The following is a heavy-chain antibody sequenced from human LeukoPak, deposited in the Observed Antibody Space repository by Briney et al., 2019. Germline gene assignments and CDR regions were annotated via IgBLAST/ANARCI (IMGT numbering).Heavy chain of an antibody. J-gene: IGHJ6*02. D-gene: IGHD3-10*01. CDR1: GGSFSGYY. CDR2: INHSGST. Sequence: PSETLSLTCAVYGGSFSGYYWSWIRQPPGKGLEWIGEINHSGSTNYNPSLKSRVTISVDTSKNQFSLKLSSVTAADTAVYYCARGFRYYYDSGIHYYYGMDVWGQGTTVTVSS. V-gene: IGHV4-34*01. CDR3: ARGFRYYYDSGIHYYYGMDV.